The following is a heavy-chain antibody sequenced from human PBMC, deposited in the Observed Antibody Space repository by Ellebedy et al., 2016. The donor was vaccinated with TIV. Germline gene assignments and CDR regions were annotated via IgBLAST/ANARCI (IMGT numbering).Heavy chain of an antibody. CDR2: ISSSGST. D-gene: IGHD4-11*01. CDR3: ARTFTETLGGLTTHWVLDY. J-gene: IGHJ4*02. V-gene: IGHV4-59*02. CDR1: GVSVSTSY. Sequence: SETLSLTCTVPGVSVSTSYWSWIRQPPGKGLEWIGYISSSGSTNYSPSLKSRVTISVDTSKNQFSLKLKSVTADDTAVYYCARTFTETLGGLTTHWVLDYWGQGSLVTASS.